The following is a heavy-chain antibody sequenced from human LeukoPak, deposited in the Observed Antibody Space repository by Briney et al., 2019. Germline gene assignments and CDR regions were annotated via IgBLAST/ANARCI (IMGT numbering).Heavy chain of an antibody. Sequence: PSETLSLTCTVSGTSISSHYWSWLRQTPGKGLEWIGYIGYVHNSGSTNYSPSLKSRVTISLDTSKNQFSLKLSSVTAADTAVYYCARVRGYYDILTLFDYWGQGTLVTVSS. D-gene: IGHD3-9*01. CDR2: IGYVHNSGST. J-gene: IGHJ4*02. CDR1: GTSISSHY. V-gene: IGHV4-59*08. CDR3: ARVRGYYDILTLFDY.